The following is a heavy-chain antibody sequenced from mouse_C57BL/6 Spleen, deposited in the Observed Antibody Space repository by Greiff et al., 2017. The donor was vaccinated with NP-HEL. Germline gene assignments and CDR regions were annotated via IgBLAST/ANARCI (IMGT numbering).Heavy chain of an antibody. CDR1: GFTFSSYA. CDR3: ARDYDYDVDFDV. V-gene: IGHV5-4*01. J-gene: IGHJ1*03. Sequence: EVQVVESGGGLVKPGGSLKLSCAAPGFTFSSYAMSWVRQTPEKRLEWVATISDGGSYTYYPDNVKGRFTISRDNAKNNLYLQMSHLKSEDTAMYYCARDYDYDVDFDVWGTGTTVTVSS. CDR2: ISDGGSYT. D-gene: IGHD2-4*01.